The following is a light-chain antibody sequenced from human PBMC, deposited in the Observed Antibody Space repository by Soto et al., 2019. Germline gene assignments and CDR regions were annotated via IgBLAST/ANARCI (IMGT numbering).Light chain of an antibody. CDR3: SSYTTSSTLEV. CDR1: SSDVGGYKF. Sequence: QSALTQPASVSGSPGQSITVSCTGTSSDVGGYKFVSWYQQHPGKAPKLMIYEVTNRPSGVSNRFSGSKSGNTASLTISGLQAEDEAAYYCSSYTTSSTLEVFGTGTKLTVL. V-gene: IGLV2-14*01. J-gene: IGLJ1*01. CDR2: EVT.